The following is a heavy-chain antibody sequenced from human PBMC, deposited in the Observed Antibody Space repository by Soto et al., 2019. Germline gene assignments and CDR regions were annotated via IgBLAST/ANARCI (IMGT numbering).Heavy chain of an antibody. V-gene: IGHV3-7*01. CDR3: ARDNGIAVAGGYYYYYYMDV. D-gene: IGHD6-19*01. Sequence: PGGSLRPSCAASGFTFSSYWMSWVRQAPGKGLEWVANIKQDGSEKYYVDSVKGRFTISRDNAKNSLYLQMNSLRAEDTAVYYCARDNGIAVAGGYYYYYYMDVWGKGTTVTVSS. CDR2: IKQDGSEK. J-gene: IGHJ6*03. CDR1: GFTFSSYW.